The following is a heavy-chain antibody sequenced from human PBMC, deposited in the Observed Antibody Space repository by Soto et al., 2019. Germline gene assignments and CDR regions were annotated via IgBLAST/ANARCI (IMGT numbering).Heavy chain of an antibody. J-gene: IGHJ4*02. CDR3: ARASIAARYFDY. Sequence: SETLSLTCAVYGGSFSGYYWSWIRQPPGKGLEWIGEINHSGSTNYNPSLKSRVTISVDTSKNQFSLKLSSVTAADTAVYYCARASIAARYFDYWGQGTLVTVSS. CDR2: INHSGST. CDR1: GGSFSGYY. V-gene: IGHV4-34*01. D-gene: IGHD6-6*01.